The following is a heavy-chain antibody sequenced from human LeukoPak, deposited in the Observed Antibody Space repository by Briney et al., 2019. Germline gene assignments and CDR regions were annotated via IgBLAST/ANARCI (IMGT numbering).Heavy chain of an antibody. CDR3: AKDQDREWLRSPFDY. CDR1: GFTFSSYG. CDR2: ISYGGSNK. D-gene: IGHD5-12*01. J-gene: IGHJ4*02. Sequence: GGSLRLSCAGSGFTFSSYGMHWVRQAPGKGLEWVAVISYGGSNKYYADSVKGRFTISRDNSKNTLYLQMNSLRAEDTAVYYCAKDQDREWLRSPFDYWGQGTLVTVSS. V-gene: IGHV3-30*18.